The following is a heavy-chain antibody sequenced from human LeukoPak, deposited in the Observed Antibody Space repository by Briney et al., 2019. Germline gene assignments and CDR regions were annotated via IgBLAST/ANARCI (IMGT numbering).Heavy chain of an antibody. CDR3: ARAACSWSCFDY. V-gene: IGHV1-18*01. D-gene: IGHD2-15*01. J-gene: IGHJ4*02. CDR2: ISAYNGNT. Sequence: ASVTVSFKASGYTFTIYGTSWVRQAPGQGLERMGWISAYNGNTNYAQKLQGRVTMATDTSTSTVYMELRSLRSEDTAVYYCARAACSWSCFDYWGQGILVTVSS. CDR1: GYTFTIYG.